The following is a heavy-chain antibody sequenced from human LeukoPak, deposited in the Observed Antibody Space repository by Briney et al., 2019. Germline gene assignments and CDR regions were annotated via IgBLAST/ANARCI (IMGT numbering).Heavy chain of an antibody. J-gene: IGHJ6*03. CDR2: IKQDGSEK. CDR3: ARVGGGFGITFDYYYYMDV. Sequence: GGSLRLSCAASGFTFSSYWMSWVRQAPGKGLEWVANIKQDGSEKYYVDSVKGRFTISRDNAKNSLYLQMNSLRAEDTAVYYCARVGGGFGITFDYYYYMDVWGKGTTVTVSS. V-gene: IGHV3-7*01. CDR1: GFTFSSYW. D-gene: IGHD3-16*01.